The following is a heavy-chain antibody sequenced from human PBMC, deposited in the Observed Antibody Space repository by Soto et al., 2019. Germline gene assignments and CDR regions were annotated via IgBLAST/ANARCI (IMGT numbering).Heavy chain of an antibody. D-gene: IGHD2-8*01. J-gene: IGHJ4*02. CDR2: IKQDGSEK. CDR3: ARGGGIVLMVYAIQSRRLGELFPDY. Sequence: GGSLRLSCAASGFTFSSYWMSWVRQAPGKGLEWVANIKQDGSEKYYVDSVKGRFTISRDNAKNSLYLQMNSLRAEDTAVYYCARGGGIVLMVYAIQSRRLGELFPDYWGQGTLVTVSS. V-gene: IGHV3-7*05. CDR1: GFTFSSYW.